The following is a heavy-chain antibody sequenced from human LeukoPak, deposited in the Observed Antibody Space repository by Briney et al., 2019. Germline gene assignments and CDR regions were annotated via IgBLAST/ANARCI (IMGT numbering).Heavy chain of an antibody. CDR3: AKDFVELPADY. CDR1: GFIFSSYG. V-gene: IGHV3-23*01. Sequence: GGTLRLSCAASGFIFSSYGMSWVRQAPGKGLEWISAITGSGGTTYYADSVEGRFTISRDNSKNTLYLQMNSLRAEDTAVYYCAKDFVELPADYWGQGTLVTVSS. CDR2: ITGSGGTT. D-gene: IGHD1-7*01. J-gene: IGHJ4*02.